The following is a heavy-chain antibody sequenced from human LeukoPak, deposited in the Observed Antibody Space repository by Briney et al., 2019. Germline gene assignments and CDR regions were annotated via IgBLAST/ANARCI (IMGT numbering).Heavy chain of an antibody. J-gene: IGHJ3*02. CDR3: AKEVYYFDTSGLYSFAFDI. V-gene: IGHV3-23*01. D-gene: IGHD3-22*01. CDR1: GLTFSRYA. CDR2: IRASGGST. Sequence: PGWSLRLSCAACGLTFSRYAMSWLRQAPGKGLEWVSAIRASGGSTYYADSVKGRFTISRDNSKNTLYLQMNSLRVEDTAVYYCAKEVYYFDTSGLYSFAFDIWGQGTMVTVPS.